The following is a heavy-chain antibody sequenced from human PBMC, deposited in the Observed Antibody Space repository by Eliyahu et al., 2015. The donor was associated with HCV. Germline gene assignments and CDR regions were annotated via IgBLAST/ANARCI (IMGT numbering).Heavy chain of an antibody. Sequence: EVQLVETGGGLIQPGGSLRLSCAASGFTVSSNYMSWVRQAPGKGLEWVSLIYSGGSTYYADSVKGRFSISIDNFKNTLYLQMNSLRAEDTAVYYCARQATYYYDSSGYQKGYYFDYWGQGTLVTVSS. V-gene: IGHV3-53*02. CDR3: ARQATYYYDSSGYQKGYYFDY. D-gene: IGHD3-22*01. CDR2: IYSGGST. CDR1: GFTVSSNY. J-gene: IGHJ4*02.